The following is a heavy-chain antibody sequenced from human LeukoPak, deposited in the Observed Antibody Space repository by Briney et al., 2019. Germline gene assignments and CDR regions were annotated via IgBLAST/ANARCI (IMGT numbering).Heavy chain of an antibody. CDR1: RFTFSNYG. V-gene: IGHV3-48*01. J-gene: IGHJ4*02. CDR2: INSRSSTI. Sequence: PGGSLRLSCAASRFTFSNYGVNWVRQAPGKGLEWVSYINSRSSTIYYADSVRGRFTISRDNAKNSLYLQMNSLKAEDTAIYYCARGAGYNYPYYFDYWGQGTLVTVSS. CDR3: ARGAGYNYPYYFDY. D-gene: IGHD5-24*01.